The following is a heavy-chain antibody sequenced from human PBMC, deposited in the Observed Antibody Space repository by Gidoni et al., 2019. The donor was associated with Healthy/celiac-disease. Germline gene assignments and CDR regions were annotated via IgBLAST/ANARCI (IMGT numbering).Heavy chain of an antibody. CDR3: ARDDSFTFGGVIVPEFDY. V-gene: IGHV3-48*02. D-gene: IGHD3-16*02. CDR2: ISSSSSTI. J-gene: IGHJ4*02. Sequence: EVQLVESGGGLVQPGGSLRLSCAASGFTFSSYSMNWVRQAPGKGLEWVSYISSSSSTIYYADSVKGRFTISRDNAKNSLYLQMNSLRDEDTAVYYCARDDSFTFGGVIVPEFDYWGQGTLVTVSS. CDR1: GFTFSSYS.